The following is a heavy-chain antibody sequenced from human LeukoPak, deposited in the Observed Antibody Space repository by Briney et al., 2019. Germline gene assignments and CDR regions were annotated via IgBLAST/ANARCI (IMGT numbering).Heavy chain of an antibody. J-gene: IGHJ4*02. CDR3: TTAGTKQAGFDY. V-gene: IGHV3-15*01. CDR1: GFTISNAW. CDR2: IKSKTDGGTT. Sequence: GGSLRLSCAASGFTISNAWINWVRQAPGKGLEWVGRIKSKTDGGTTDYAAPVKGRFTVSRDDSKTTLYLQMNSLKTEDTAIYYCTTAGTKQAGFDYWGQGTLVTVSS. D-gene: IGHD3-10*01.